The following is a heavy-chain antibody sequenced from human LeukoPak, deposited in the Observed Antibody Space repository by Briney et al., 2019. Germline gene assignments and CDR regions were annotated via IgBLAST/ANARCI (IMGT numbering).Heavy chain of an antibody. CDR3: ARHQPNDYGDADDAFDI. CDR2: IYTSGST. V-gene: IGHV4-4*07. D-gene: IGHD4-17*01. J-gene: IGHJ3*02. CDR1: GGSISSYY. Sequence: PSETLSLTCTVSGGSISSYYGSWIRQPAGKGLEWIGRIYTSGSTNYNPSLKSRVTISVDTSKNQFSLKLSSVTAADTTVYYCARHQPNDYGDADDAFDIWGQGTMVTVSS.